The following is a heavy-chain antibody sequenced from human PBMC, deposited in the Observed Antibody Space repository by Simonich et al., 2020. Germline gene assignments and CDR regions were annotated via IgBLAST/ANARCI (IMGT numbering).Heavy chain of an antibody. V-gene: IGHV1-2*02. CDR2: INPNSGGN. CDR1: GYTFTGSY. CDR3: ARVRFEAFDI. Sequence: QVQLVQSGAEGKKPGASVKVSCKASGYTFTGSYMHWVLQAPGQGLEWVGWINPNSGGNNYAQKFQGRVTMTRDTSISTAYMELSRLRSDDTAVYYCARVRFEAFDIWGQGTMVTVSS. J-gene: IGHJ3*02.